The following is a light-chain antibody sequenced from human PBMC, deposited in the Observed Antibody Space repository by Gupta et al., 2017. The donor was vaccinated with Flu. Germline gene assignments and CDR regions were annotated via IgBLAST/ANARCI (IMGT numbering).Light chain of an antibody. CDR1: QSVSSSY. J-gene: IGKJ3*01. CDR3: QQYGSSIT. CDR2: GAS. Sequence: EIVLTQSPGTLSLSPGERATLSCRASQSVSSSYLAWYQQKPGQAPRLLIYGASSRATGIPDRFSGSGSGTDFTLTISRLEPEDFALYYWQQYGSSITFGPGTKVDIK. V-gene: IGKV3-20*01.